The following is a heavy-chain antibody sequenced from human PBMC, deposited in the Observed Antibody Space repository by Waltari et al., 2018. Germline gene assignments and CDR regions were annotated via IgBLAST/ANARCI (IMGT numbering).Heavy chain of an antibody. CDR3: ARVHSLGQYDTSGAESNFDH. D-gene: IGHD3-22*01. CDR1: GFSFRSFG. V-gene: IGHV3-23*01. J-gene: IGHJ4*02. Sequence: EVQLLESGGGLVQPGGSLRLSCAASGFSFRSFGLSWVRAAPGQGLEWVSAIGVVTSTYYADSVKGRFTISRDNSKNTLFLQMNSLRAEDTAIYYCARVHSLGQYDTSGAESNFDHWGQGALVTVSS. CDR2: IGVVTST.